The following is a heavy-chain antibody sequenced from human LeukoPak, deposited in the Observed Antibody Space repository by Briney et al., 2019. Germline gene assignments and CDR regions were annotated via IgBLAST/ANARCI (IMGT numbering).Heavy chain of an antibody. CDR3: ARVRTSSLLGYFYMDA. Sequence: SETLSLTCGVYGGSFSAYYWSWVRQPPGKGLEWIGEIDHSGSANYNSSLKPRVTLSVDTSKKTFSLRLTSVTAADTAVYFCARVRTSSLLGYFYMDAWCKGATVTVSS. CDR2: IDHSGSA. CDR1: GGSFSAYY. V-gene: IGHV4-34*01. D-gene: IGHD2-2*01. J-gene: IGHJ6*03.